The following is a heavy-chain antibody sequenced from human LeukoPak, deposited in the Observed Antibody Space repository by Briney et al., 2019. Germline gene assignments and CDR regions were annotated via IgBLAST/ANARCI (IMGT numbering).Heavy chain of an antibody. CDR2: IYYSGST. Sequence: SETLSLTCTVSGGSISSYYWSWIRQPPGKGLEWIGYIYYSGSTNYNPSLKSRVTISVDTSKNQFSLKLSSVTAADTAVYYCARHVTNDFWSGYYPNWFDPWGQGTLVTVSS. J-gene: IGHJ5*02. CDR3: ARHVTNDFWSGYYPNWFDP. V-gene: IGHV4-59*08. CDR1: GGSISSYY. D-gene: IGHD3-3*01.